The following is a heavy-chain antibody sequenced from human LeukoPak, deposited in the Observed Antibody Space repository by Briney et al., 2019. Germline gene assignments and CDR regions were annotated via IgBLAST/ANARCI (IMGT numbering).Heavy chain of an antibody. J-gene: IGHJ3*02. D-gene: IGHD4-23*01. V-gene: IGHV3-7*03. CDR2: IKQDGSEK. Sequence: SGGSLRLPCAASGFTFSSYWMGWVRQAPGKGLEWVANIKQDGSEKYYVDSVKGRFTISRDNAKNSLYLQMNSLRAEDTAVYYCAKDARGYGGNHVWDAFDIWGQGTMVTVSS. CDR1: GFTFSSYW. CDR3: AKDARGYGGNHVWDAFDI.